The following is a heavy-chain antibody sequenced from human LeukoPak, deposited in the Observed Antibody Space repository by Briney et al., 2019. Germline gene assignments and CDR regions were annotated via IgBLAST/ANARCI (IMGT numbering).Heavy chain of an antibody. J-gene: IGHJ4*02. CDR2: INHSGST. CDR1: GGSFSGYY. Sequence: SETLSLTCAVYGGSFSGYYWSWIRQPPGKGLEWIGEINHSGSTNYNPSLKSRVTISVDTSKNQFSLKLSSVTAADTAVYYCARGPRLITMVRGAVFDYRGQGTLVTVSS. D-gene: IGHD3-10*01. CDR3: ARGPRLITMVRGAVFDY. V-gene: IGHV4-34*01.